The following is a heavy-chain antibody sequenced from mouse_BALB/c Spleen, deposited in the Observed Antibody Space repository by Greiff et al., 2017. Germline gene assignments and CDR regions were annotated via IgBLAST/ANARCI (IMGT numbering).Heavy chain of an antibody. V-gene: IGHV1-7*01. Sequence: QVQLKESGAELAKPGASVKMSCKASGYTFTSYWMHWVKQRPGQGLEWIGYINPSTGYTEYNQKFKDKATLTADKSSSTAYMQLSSLTSEDSAVYYCARDGSSVFAYWGQGTLVTVSA. CDR1: GYTFTSYW. CDR2: INPSTGYT. D-gene: IGHD1-1*01. CDR3: ARDGSSVFAY. J-gene: IGHJ3*01.